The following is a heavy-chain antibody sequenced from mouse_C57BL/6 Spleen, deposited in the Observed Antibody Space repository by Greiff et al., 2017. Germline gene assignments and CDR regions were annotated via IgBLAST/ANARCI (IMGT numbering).Heavy chain of an antibody. CDR2: IYPRSGNT. V-gene: IGHV1-81*01. J-gene: IGHJ1*03. CDR3: ARYYYGSSYWYFYV. Sequence: VQLQQSGAELARPGASVKLSCKASGYTFTSYGISWVKQRTGQGLEWIGEIYPRSGNTYYNEKFKGKATLTADKSSSTAYMELRSLTSEDSAVYFCARYYYGSSYWYFYVWGTGTTVTVSS. CDR1: GYTFTSYG. D-gene: IGHD1-1*01.